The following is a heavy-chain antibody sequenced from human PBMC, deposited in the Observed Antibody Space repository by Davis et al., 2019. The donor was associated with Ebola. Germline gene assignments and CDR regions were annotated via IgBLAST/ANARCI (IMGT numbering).Heavy chain of an antibody. Sequence: GESLKISCKGSGYSFTSYWIGWVRQMPGKGLEWMGIIYPGDSDTRYSPSFQGQVTISADKSISTAYLQWSSLKASDTAMYYCARGSPGGAYSSVRRSYYYYGMDVWGQGTTVTVSS. J-gene: IGHJ6*02. V-gene: IGHV5-51*01. D-gene: IGHD4-11*01. CDR1: GYSFTSYW. CDR2: IYPGDSDT. CDR3: ARGSPGGAYSSVRRSYYYYGMDV.